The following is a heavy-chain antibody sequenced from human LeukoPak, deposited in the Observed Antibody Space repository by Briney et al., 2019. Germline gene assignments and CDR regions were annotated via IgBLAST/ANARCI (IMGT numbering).Heavy chain of an antibody. CDR2: ISGRNYT. CDR1: GFTFSTYA. J-gene: IGHJ4*02. D-gene: IGHD3-10*01. V-gene: IGHV3-11*05. CDR3: ARVRGGNFDY. Sequence: GGSLRLSCAASGFTFSTYAMGWVRQAPGKGLEWVSYISGRNYTTYADSVKGRFIISRDNAKNSLFVQMNSLRAEDTAVYYCARVRGGNFDYWGQGTLVTVSS.